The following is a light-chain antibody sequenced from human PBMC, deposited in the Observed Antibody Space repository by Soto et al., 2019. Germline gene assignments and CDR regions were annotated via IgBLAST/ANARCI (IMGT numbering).Light chain of an antibody. Sequence: QSVLTQPPSVSAAPGQKVTISCSGSSSNIGNEYVSWYQHLPGTAPKLVIYDNNKRPSGIPDRFSGSKSGTSATLDITGPQTGDEAEYYCATWDSSLSGVVFGGGNKLTVL. CDR3: ATWDSSLSGVV. V-gene: IGLV1-51*01. CDR2: DNN. J-gene: IGLJ2*01. CDR1: SSNIGNEY.